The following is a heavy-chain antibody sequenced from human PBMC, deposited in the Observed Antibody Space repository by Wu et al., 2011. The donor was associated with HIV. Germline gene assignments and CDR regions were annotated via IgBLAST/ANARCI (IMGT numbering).Heavy chain of an antibody. CDR3: AKDRVLDFGVARVYYMDV. D-gene: IGHD3-3*01. Sequence: QVQLVESGGGVVQPGGSLRLSCAASGFTFSSYGMHWVRQAPGKGLEWVAFIRYDGSNKYYADSVKGRFTISRDNSKNTLYLQMNSLRAEDTAVYYCAKDRVLDFGVARVYYMDVVGQRDHGHRL. J-gene: IGHJ6*03. V-gene: IGHV3-30*02. CDR1: GFTFSSYG. CDR2: IRYDGSNK.